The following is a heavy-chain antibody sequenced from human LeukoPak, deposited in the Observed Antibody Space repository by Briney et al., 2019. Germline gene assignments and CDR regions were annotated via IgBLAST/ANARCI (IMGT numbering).Heavy chain of an antibody. CDR3: ARDLKLAANGTRGTAVDP. V-gene: IGHV4-34*01. CDR1: GESFSGYY. D-gene: IGHD2-8*01. J-gene: IGHJ5*02. Sequence: SETLSLTCAVYGESFSGYYWSWIRQPPGKGLEWIGEINHSGSTNYNPSLKSRVTISVDTSKNQFSLKLSSVTAADTAVYYCARDLKLAANGTRGTAVDPWGQGTLVTVSS. CDR2: INHSGST.